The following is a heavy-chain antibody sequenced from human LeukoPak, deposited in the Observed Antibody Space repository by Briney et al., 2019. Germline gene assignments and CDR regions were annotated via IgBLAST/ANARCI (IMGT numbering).Heavy chain of an antibody. Sequence: SETLSLTCTVSGGSISSGDYCWSWIRQPPGKGLEWIVYIYYSGSTYYNPSLKSRVTISVDTSKNQFSLKLSSVTAADTAVYYCARVRNSYGYGYWGQGTLVTVSS. V-gene: IGHV4-30-4*01. J-gene: IGHJ4*02. CDR2: IYYSGST. CDR1: GGSISSGDYC. D-gene: IGHD5-18*01. CDR3: ARVRNSYGYGY.